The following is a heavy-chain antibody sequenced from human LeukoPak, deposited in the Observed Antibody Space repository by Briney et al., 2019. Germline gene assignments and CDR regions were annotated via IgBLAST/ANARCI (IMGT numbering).Heavy chain of an antibody. V-gene: IGHV3-74*01. CDR3: GRALGSPLDY. D-gene: IGHD1-26*01. J-gene: IGHJ4*02. CDR2: INSDGSST. Sequence: GGSLRLSCAASGFTFSSDWMHWVRQVPGKGLVWVSRINSDGSSTAYADSVKGRFTISRDNAKNTLYLQINSLRVEDTAVYYCGRALGSPLDYWGQGTLVTVSS. CDR1: GFTFSSDW.